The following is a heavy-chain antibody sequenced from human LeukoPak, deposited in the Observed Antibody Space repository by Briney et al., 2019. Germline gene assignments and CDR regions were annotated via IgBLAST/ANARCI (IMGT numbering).Heavy chain of an antibody. CDR3: ATIQQLVHLFDI. CDR2: IRYDGSNK. D-gene: IGHD6-13*01. CDR1: GFTFSSYG. J-gene: IGHJ3*02. Sequence: PGGSLRLSCAASGFTFSSYGMHWVRQAPGKGLEWVAFIRYDGSNKYYADSVKGRFTISRDNSKNTLYLQMNGLRAEDTAVYYCATIQQLVHLFDIWGQGTMVTVSS. V-gene: IGHV3-30*02.